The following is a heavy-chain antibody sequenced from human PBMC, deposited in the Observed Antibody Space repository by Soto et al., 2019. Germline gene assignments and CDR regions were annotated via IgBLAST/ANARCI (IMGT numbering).Heavy chain of an antibody. CDR2: ISGSGGST. D-gene: IGHD2-21*01. J-gene: IGHJ1*01. Sequence: GGSLRLSCAASGFTFSSYAMSWVRQAPGKGLEWVSAISGSGGSTYYADSVKGRFTISRDNSKNTLYLQMNSLRAEDTAVYYCAKDPVVWWPTDLSAEYFDIWGQGTLVTVSS. CDR3: AKDPVVWWPTDLSAEYFDI. CDR1: GFTFSSYA. V-gene: IGHV3-23*01.